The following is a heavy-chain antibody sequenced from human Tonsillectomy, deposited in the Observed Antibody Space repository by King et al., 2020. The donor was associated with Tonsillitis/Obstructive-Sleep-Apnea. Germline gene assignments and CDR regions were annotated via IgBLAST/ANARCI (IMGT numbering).Heavy chain of an antibody. J-gene: IGHJ4*02. CDR1: GFTFNFYS. CDR2: ISGSGNTI. V-gene: IGHV3-48*02. D-gene: IGHD3-3*01. CDR3: TRDIRGNYDFWSGYPGY. Sequence: DVQLVESGGGLIQPGGSLRLSCAASGFTFNFYSMDWVRQAPGKGLEWVSYISGSGNTIYYAAYGKGRFTISRDNAKSSLYLQMNRLRDEDTAVYYCTRDIRGNYDFWSGYPGYWGQGTLVTVSS.